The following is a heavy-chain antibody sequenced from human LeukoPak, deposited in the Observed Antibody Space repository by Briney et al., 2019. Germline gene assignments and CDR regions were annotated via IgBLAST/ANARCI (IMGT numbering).Heavy chain of an antibody. D-gene: IGHD3-10*01. CDR2: SDPEDGET. CDR3: ATRQYGSGSYYLGGYGY. Sequence: ASVKVSCKVSGYTLTELSMHWVRHAPGKGLEWMGGSDPEDGETIYAQKFQGRVTMTEDTSTDTAYMELSSLRSEDTAVYYCATRQYGSGSYYLGGYGYWGQGTLVTVSS. CDR1: GYTLTELS. J-gene: IGHJ4*02. V-gene: IGHV1-24*01.